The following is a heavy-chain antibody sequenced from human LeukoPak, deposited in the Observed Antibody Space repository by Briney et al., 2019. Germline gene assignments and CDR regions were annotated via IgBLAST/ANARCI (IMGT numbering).Heavy chain of an antibody. D-gene: IGHD3-10*01. V-gene: IGHV3-13*01. J-gene: IGHJ4*02. CDR3: ARADRTGGFDY. CDR1: GFTFSSYD. Sequence: GGSLRLSCAASGFTFSSYDMHWVRQATGKGLEWVSAIGTAGDTYYPGSVKGRFTISRENAKNSLYLQMNSLRAGDTAVYYCARADRTGGFDYWGQGTLVTASS. CDR2: IGTAGDT.